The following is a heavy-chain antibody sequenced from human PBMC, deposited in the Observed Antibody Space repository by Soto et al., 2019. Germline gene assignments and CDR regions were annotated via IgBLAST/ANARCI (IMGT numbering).Heavy chain of an antibody. CDR3: ARSSQSTVTTFAY. CDR1: GGSISSGGYY. J-gene: IGHJ4*02. Sequence: QVQLQESGPGLVKPSQTLSLTCTVSGGSISSGGYYWSWIRQHPGKGLEWFGYIYYSGSTYYNPSLKSRVTTSVDPSKNPFSLKLSSVPAADTAVYYCARSSQSTVTTFAYWGQGTRVTVSS. CDR2: IYYSGST. V-gene: IGHV4-31*03. D-gene: IGHD4-17*01.